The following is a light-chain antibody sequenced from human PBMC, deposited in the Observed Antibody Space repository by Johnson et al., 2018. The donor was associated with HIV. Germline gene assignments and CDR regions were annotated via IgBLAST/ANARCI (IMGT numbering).Light chain of an antibody. V-gene: IGLV1-51*02. J-gene: IGLJ1*01. Sequence: QSVLTQPPSVSAAPGQKVTISCSGSSSNIGNNYVSWYQQLPGTAPKLLIYENNKRPSGIPDRFYGSKSGTSATLGITGLQTGAEADYYCGTWDTSLSAGGVFGSGTKVTVL. CDR1: SSNIGNNY. CDR2: ENN. CDR3: GTWDTSLSAGGV.